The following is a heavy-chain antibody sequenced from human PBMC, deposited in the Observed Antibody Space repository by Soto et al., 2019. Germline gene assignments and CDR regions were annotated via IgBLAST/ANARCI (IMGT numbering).Heavy chain of an antibody. CDR1: GFTFSSYA. D-gene: IGHD3-22*01. J-gene: IGHJ4*02. V-gene: IGHV3-23*01. Sequence: GSLRLSCAASGFTFSSYAMSWVRQAPGKGLEWVSAISGSGGSTYYADSVKGRFTISRDNSKNTLYLQMNSLRAEDTAVYYCAKVLYYFDSTGYYYDYWGQGTLVTGSS. CDR2: ISGSGGST. CDR3: AKVLYYFDSTGYYYDY.